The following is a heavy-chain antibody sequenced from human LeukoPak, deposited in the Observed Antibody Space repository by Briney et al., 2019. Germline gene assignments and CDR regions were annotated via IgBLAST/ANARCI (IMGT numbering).Heavy chain of an antibody. V-gene: IGHV3-7*03. CDR1: GFNFRTYW. D-gene: IGHD3-3*01. CDR2: IKQDGSEK. J-gene: IGHJ6*04. CDR3: ARGHYGMDV. Sequence: GGSLRLSCAASGFNFRTYWMTWVRQAPGKGLEWVASIKQDGSEKYYVVSVKGRFTISRDNAKNSPDLQMNSLRAEDTAVYYCARGHYGMDVWGKGTTVTVSS.